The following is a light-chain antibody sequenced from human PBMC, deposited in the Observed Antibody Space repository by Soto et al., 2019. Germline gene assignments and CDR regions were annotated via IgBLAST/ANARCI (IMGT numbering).Light chain of an antibody. J-gene: IGLJ3*02. CDR3: SSYTTSDTWV. V-gene: IGLV2-14*01. CDR2: KVT. Sequence: QSALTQPASVSGSPGQSITISCTGTSSDIGAYNHVSWYQQYPGKAPTLMIYKVTNRPSGVSSRFSGSKSGNTASLTISGLQAEDEGDYYCSSYTTSDTWVFGGGTKLTVL. CDR1: SSDIGAYNH.